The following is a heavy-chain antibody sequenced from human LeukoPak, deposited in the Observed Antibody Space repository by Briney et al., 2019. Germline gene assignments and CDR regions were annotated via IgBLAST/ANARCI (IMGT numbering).Heavy chain of an antibody. V-gene: IGHV3-30*12. Sequence: GGSLRLSCAASGFTFNSFAMHWVRQAPGKGLEHLAFIKPDGIYKYYADSVKGRFTISRDNAKNSLYLQMNSLRAEDTAVYYCAKSLMVRGGYFDYWGQGTLVTVSS. J-gene: IGHJ4*02. CDR1: GFTFNSFA. CDR2: IKPDGIYK. CDR3: AKSLMVRGGYFDY. D-gene: IGHD3-10*01.